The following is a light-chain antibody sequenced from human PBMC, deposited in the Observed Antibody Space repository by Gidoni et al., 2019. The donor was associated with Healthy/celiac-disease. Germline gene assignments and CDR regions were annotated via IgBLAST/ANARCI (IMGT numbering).Light chain of an antibody. CDR3: QQYGSSPRT. CDR1: QSVSSSY. Sequence: EIVLTQSPGTLSLSPGERATLSCRASQSVSSSYLAWYQQKPGQAPRLLIYGASSRATGIPDRFSGSGSGTDFTLIISRLEPEDFAVYYCQQYGSSPRTFXXXTKLEIK. CDR2: GAS. J-gene: IGKJ2*01. V-gene: IGKV3-20*01.